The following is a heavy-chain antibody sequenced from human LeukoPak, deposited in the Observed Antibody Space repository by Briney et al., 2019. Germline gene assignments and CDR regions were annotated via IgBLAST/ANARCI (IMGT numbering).Heavy chain of an antibody. CDR3: ARVHIVGATPSDY. V-gene: IGHV3-48*03. CDR1: GFTFSSYE. CDR2: ISDNGDTI. J-gene: IGHJ4*02. Sequence: GGSLRLSCAASGFTFSSYEMNWVRQAPGKGLEWLSYISDNGDTIYYADSVKGRFTISRDNAKNSLYLQMNSLRVEDTALYYCARVHIVGATPSDYWGQGTLVTVSS. D-gene: IGHD1-26*01.